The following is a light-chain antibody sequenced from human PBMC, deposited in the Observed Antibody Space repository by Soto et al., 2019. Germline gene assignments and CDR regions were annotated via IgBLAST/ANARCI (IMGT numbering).Light chain of an antibody. V-gene: IGLV2-23*01. CDR3: CSYASTGTDV. J-gene: IGLJ1*01. CDR1: SSDVGDYNL. Sequence: QSALTQPASVSGSPGQSIAISCTGTSSDVGDYNLVSWYQQHSGKAPKLMIYEGTKRPSVVSDRFSGSKSGNTASLTISGLQAEDEADYDCCSYASTGTDVFGTGTKVTVL. CDR2: EGT.